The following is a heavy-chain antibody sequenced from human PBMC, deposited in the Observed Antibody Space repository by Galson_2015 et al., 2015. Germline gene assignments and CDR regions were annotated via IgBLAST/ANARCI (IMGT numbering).Heavy chain of an antibody. D-gene: IGHD6-13*01. CDR2: ISGSGGST. CDR1: GFTFSSYA. J-gene: IGHJ5*02. CDR3: RGSSWSPNWFDP. Sequence: SLRLSCAASGFTFSSYAMSWVRQAPGKGLEWVSAISGSGGSTYYADSVKGRFTISRDNSKNTLYLQMNSLRAEDTAVYYCRGSSWSPNWFDPWGQGTLVTVSS. V-gene: IGHV3-23*01.